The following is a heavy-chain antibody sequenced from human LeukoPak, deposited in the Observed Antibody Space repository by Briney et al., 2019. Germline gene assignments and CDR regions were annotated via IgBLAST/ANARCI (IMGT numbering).Heavy chain of an antibody. V-gene: IGHV3-7*01. J-gene: IGHJ6*02. Sequence: GGSLRLSCAASGFTFSSYWMSWVRQAPGKGLEWVANIKQDGSEKYYVDSVKGRFTISRDSAKNSLYLQMNSLRAEDTAVYYCARDRLGYYDFWSGYPPPAYGMDVWGQGTTVTVSS. CDR2: IKQDGSEK. D-gene: IGHD3-3*01. CDR3: ARDRLGYYDFWSGYPPPAYGMDV. CDR1: GFTFSSYW.